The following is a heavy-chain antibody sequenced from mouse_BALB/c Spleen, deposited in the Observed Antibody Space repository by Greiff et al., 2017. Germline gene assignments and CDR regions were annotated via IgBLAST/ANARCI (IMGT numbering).Heavy chain of an antibody. D-gene: IGHD3-2*01. CDR2: ISNGGGST. CDR3: ARPRQLGFAY. CDR1: GFTFSSYT. J-gene: IGHJ3*01. Sequence: EVMLVESGGGLVQPGGSLKLSCAASGFTFSSYTMSWVRQTPEKRLEWVAYISNGGGSTYYPDTVKGRFTISRDNAKNTLYLQMSSLKSEDTAMYYCARPRQLGFAYWGQGTLVTVSA. V-gene: IGHV5-12-2*01.